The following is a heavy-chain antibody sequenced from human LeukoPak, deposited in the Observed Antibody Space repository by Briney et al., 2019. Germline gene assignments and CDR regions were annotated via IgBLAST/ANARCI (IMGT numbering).Heavy chain of an antibody. J-gene: IGHJ4*02. CDR3: AKDTSIGKYCTSGVCSPFDY. CDR1: GFTFSSYA. D-gene: IGHD2-8*01. V-gene: IGHV3-23*01. Sequence: SGGSLRLSCAGSGFTFSSYAMSWVRQAPGKGLEWVSAISDSGDYTYYADSVKGRFTISRDNSKNTLYLHVSSLRAEDTAVYYCAKDTSIGKYCTSGVCSPFDYWGQGTLVTVSS. CDR2: ISDSGDYT.